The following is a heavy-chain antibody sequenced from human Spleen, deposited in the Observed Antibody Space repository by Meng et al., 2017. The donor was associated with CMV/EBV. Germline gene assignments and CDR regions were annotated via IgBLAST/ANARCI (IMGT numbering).Heavy chain of an antibody. Sequence: SETLSLTCTVSSGSISSSGYYWNWIRQPPGKGLEWIGYIYYSGNTYYNSSLKSRATISIDTSKNQFSLKLNSVTAADTAVYYCARGGYYDSSGYIFDYWGQGTLVTVSS. J-gene: IGHJ4*02. CDR2: IYYSGNT. CDR3: ARGGYYDSSGYIFDY. D-gene: IGHD3-22*01. CDR1: SGSISSSGYY. V-gene: IGHV4-30-4*01.